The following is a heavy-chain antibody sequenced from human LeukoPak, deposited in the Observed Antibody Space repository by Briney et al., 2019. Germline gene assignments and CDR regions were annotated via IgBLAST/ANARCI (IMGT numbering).Heavy chain of an antibody. CDR3: ARDLGYSSSSGAFDI. Sequence: SETLSLTCTVSGGSISSHYWSWIRQPPGKGLEWIGYIYYSGSTNYNPSLKSRVTISVDTSKNQFSLKLSSVTAGDTAVYYCARDLGYSSSSGAFDIWGQGTMVTVSS. D-gene: IGHD6-6*01. CDR1: GGSISSHY. V-gene: IGHV4-59*11. CDR2: IYYSGST. J-gene: IGHJ3*02.